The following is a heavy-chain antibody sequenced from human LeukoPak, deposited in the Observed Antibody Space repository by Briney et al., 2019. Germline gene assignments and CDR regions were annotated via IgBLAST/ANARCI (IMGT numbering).Heavy chain of an antibody. CDR3: AELGITMIGGV. Sequence: GGSLRLSCVASGFTFSSYEMNWVRQAPGKGLEWVSHITTSGTVYYADSVKGRFTISRDNAKNSLYLQMDSLRAEDTAVYYCAELGITMIGGVWGKGTTVTISS. V-gene: IGHV3-48*03. J-gene: IGHJ6*04. CDR1: GFTFSSYE. CDR2: ITTSGTV. D-gene: IGHD3-10*02.